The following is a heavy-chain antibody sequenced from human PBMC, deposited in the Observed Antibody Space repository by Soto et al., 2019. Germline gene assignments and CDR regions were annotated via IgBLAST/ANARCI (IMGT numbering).Heavy chain of an antibody. V-gene: IGHV3-30*18. CDR3: AKDIGVRGVTCMDV. D-gene: IGHD3-10*01. CDR1: GFTFSSYG. J-gene: IGHJ6*02. CDR2: ISYDGSNK. Sequence: QVQLVESGGGVVQPGRSLRLSCAASGFTFSSYGMHWVRQAPGKGLEWVAVISYDGSNKYYADSVKGRFTISRDNSKNTLYLQMNSLRAEDTAVYYCAKDIGVRGVTCMDVWGQGTTVTVSS.